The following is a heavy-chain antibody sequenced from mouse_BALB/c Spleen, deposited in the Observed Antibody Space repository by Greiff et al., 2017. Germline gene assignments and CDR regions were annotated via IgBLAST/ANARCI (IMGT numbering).Heavy chain of an antibody. J-gene: IGHJ4*01. V-gene: IGHV5-4*02. Sequence: DVMLVESGGGLVKPGGSLKLSCAASGFTFSDYYMYWVRQTPEKRLEWVATISDGGSYTYYPDSVKGRFTISRDNAKNNLYLQMSSLKSEDTAMYYCARSRGSTMITTGAMDYWGQGTSVTVSS. D-gene: IGHD2-4*01. CDR3: ARSRGSTMITTGAMDY. CDR1: GFTFSDYY. CDR2: ISDGGSYT.